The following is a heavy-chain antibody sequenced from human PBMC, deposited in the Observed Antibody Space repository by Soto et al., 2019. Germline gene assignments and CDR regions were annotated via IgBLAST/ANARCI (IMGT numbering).Heavy chain of an antibody. CDR3: ARLSGSYNDRYFEN. CDR2: IFYSGST. D-gene: IGHD1-26*01. J-gene: IGHJ4*02. V-gene: IGHV4-39*01. CDR1: GGSISSSSYY. Sequence: PSETLSLTCTVSGGSISSSSYYWGWIRQPPGKGLEWIGNIFYSGSTYYNPSLKSRLTISVDTSNNQFSLKVKSVTAADTAVYYCARLSGSYNDRYFENWGQGTLVTVSS.